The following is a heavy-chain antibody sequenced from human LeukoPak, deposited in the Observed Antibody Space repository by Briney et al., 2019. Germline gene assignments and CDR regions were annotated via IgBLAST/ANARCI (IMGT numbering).Heavy chain of an antibody. Sequence: GGSLRLSCVASGFTFSSYAMTWVRQAPGRGLEWVSCIGDSGGTTKYADSGKGRFTISRDNFKNTLFLQMNSLRAEDTAVYHWSRSSSGWYTFDYWGPGSLVTVSS. J-gene: IGHJ4*02. CDR2: IGDSGGTT. D-gene: IGHD6-19*01. CDR3: SRSSSGWYTFDY. CDR1: GFTFSSYA. V-gene: IGHV3-23*01.